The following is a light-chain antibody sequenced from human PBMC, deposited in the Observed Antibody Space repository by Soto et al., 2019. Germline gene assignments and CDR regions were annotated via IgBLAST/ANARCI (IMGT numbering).Light chain of an antibody. Sequence: EIVMTQSPATLSVFPGERATLSCRASQSVNNYLAWYQQKAGQAPRLLIYGVSTRATGIPARFSGSGSGTEFTLAISSLQSEDSAVYYCQQHNGWPLTFGAGTKVEIK. CDR2: GVS. CDR1: QSVNNY. V-gene: IGKV3-15*01. CDR3: QQHNGWPLT. J-gene: IGKJ4*01.